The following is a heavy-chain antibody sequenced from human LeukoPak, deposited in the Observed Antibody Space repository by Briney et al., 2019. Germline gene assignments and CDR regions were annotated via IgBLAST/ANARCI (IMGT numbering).Heavy chain of an antibody. J-gene: IGHJ6*03. D-gene: IGHD2-2*02. Sequence: ASVKVSCKASGYTFTSYYMHWVRQAPGQGLEWMGIINPSGGTTSYAQKFQGRVTITRNTSISTAYMELSSLRSEDTAVYYCARGVLHHCSSTSCYIGSRDYYYYYMGVWGKGTTVTVSS. CDR2: INPSGGTT. V-gene: IGHV1-46*01. CDR1: GYTFTSYY. CDR3: ARGVLHHCSSTSCYIGSRDYYYYYMGV.